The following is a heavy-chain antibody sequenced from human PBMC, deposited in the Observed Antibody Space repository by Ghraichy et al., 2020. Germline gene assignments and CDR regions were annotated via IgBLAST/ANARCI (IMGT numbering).Heavy chain of an antibody. CDR3: ARGRPGALGYDFWSGSEGYKFDY. Sequence: SETLSLTCAVYGGSFSGYYWSWIRQPPGKGLEWIGEINHSGSTNYNPSLKSRVTISVDPSKNQFSLKLSSVTAADTAVYYCARGRPGALGYDFWSGSEGYKFDYWGQGTLVTVSS. D-gene: IGHD3-3*01. V-gene: IGHV4-34*01. CDR1: GGSFSGYY. CDR2: INHSGST. J-gene: IGHJ4*02.